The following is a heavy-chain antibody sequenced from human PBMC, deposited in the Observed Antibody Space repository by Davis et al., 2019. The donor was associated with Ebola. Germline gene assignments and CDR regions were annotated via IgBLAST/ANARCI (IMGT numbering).Heavy chain of an antibody. V-gene: IGHV1-18*01. CDR3: ARHKETYYYYGMDV. CDR2: ISAYNGNT. J-gene: IGHJ6*02. CDR1: GYTFTSYG. Sequence: ASVKVSCKASGYTFTSYGISWVRQAPGQGLEWMGWISAYNGNTNYAQKLQGRVTMTTDTSTSTAYMELRSLRSDDTAVYYCARHKETYYYYGMDVWGQGTTVTVSS.